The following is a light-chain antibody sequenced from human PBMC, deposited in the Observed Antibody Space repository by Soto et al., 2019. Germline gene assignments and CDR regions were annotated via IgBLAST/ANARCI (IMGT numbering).Light chain of an antibody. CDR1: QGISSY. V-gene: IGKV1-9*01. CDR3: HQLNSYPPT. Sequence: IPLTQSPPSLSTSIGDRVTITCRASQGISSYLAWYQQEPGKAPKLLLYAASTLQRGVPSRFSGSGSGTDFTLTISSLQPEDFATYYCHQLNSYPPTFGQGTKLEIK. J-gene: IGKJ2*01. CDR2: AAS.